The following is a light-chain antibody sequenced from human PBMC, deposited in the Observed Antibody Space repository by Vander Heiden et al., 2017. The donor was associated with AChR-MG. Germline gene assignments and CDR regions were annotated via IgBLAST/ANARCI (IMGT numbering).Light chain of an antibody. J-gene: IGKJ2*01. V-gene: IGKV1-5*03. CDR2: KAS. Sequence: DIQMTQSPSTLSASVGDRVTITCRASQSISSWLAWYQQKPGKAPKLLIYKASSLESGVPSRFSGSGSGTEFTRTISSLQPDDFVTDYGQQHGTFGQGTKLEIK. CDR3: QQHGT. CDR1: QSISSW.